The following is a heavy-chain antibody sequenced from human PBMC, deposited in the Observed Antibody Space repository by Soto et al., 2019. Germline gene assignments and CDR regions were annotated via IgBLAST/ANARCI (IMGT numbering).Heavy chain of an antibody. CDR1: GGSISSGGYY. V-gene: IGHV4-61*08. J-gene: IGHJ5*02. D-gene: IGHD6-19*01. Sequence: SETLSLTCTVSGGSISSGGYYWSWIRQPPGKGLEWIGEINHSGSTNYNPSLKSRVTISVDTSKNQFSLKLSSVTAADTAVYYCARPVNQQVAGHRYNWFDPWGQGTLVTVSS. CDR2: INHSGST. CDR3: ARPVNQQVAGHRYNWFDP.